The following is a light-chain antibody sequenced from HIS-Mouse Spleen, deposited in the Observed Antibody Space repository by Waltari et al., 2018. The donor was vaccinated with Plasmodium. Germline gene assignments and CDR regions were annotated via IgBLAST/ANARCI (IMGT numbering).Light chain of an antibody. V-gene: IGLV8-61*01. J-gene: IGLJ2*01. CDR2: STN. CDR3: VLYMGSGIWV. Sequence: QTVVTQEPSFSVSPGGTVTLTCGLSSGSVATSYYPIWYQQTPAQAPRTLNYSTNTPSSGVPDRFSGSILGNKAALTITGAQADDESDYYCVLYMGSGIWVFGGGTKLTVL. CDR1: SGSVATSYY.